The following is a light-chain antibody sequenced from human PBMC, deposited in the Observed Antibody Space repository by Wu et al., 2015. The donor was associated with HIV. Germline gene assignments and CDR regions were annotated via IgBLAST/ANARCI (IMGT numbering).Light chain of an antibody. V-gene: IGKV3-20*01. CDR1: QSVSSSY. J-gene: IGKJ2*01. CDR2: GAS. Sequence: EIVLTQSPGTLSLSSGEGATLSCRASQSVSSSYLAWYQQKPGQAPRLLIYGASSRATGIPDRFSGSGSGTDFTLTISRLEPEDFAVYYCQQYGSSPPEYTFGQGTKLEIK. CDR3: QQYGSSPPEYT.